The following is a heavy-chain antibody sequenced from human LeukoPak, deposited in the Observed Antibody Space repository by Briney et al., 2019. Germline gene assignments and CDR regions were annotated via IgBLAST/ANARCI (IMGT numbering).Heavy chain of an antibody. CDR3: AKDMVRGVITPYYFDY. CDR1: GFTVSSNY. V-gene: IGHV3-53*01. CDR2: IYSGGST. J-gene: IGHJ4*02. D-gene: IGHD3-10*01. Sequence: GGSLRLSCAASGFTVSSNYMSWVRQAPGKGLEWVSIIYSGGSTFYADSVKGRFTISRDNSKNTLYLQMNSLRAEDTAVYYCAKDMVRGVITPYYFDYWGQGTLVTVSS.